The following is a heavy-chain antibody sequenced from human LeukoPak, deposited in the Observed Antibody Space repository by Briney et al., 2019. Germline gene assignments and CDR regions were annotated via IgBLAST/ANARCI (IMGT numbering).Heavy chain of an antibody. CDR2: INTDARST. D-gene: IGHD3-22*01. V-gene: IGHV3-74*01. J-gene: IGHJ4*02. CDR1: GFSFSTYW. Sequence: GGSLRLSCAASGFSFSTYWMHWVRQARGKGLEWVSRINTDARSTSYADSVKGRFTISRDNSKNTLYLQMSSLRAEDTAVYYCARGAYYSHSSGPKAPFDFWGQGTLVTVSS. CDR3: ARGAYYSHSSGPKAPFDF.